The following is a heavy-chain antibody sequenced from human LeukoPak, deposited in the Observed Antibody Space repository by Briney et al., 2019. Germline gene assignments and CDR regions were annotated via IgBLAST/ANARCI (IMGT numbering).Heavy chain of an antibody. J-gene: IGHJ4*02. Sequence: GGSLRLSCAASGLTFTNYVMTWVRQTPGKGLEWVSSISGSGGTTYYADSVKGRFTISRDNSKNALYLQMDSLRGEDTAIYYCAKDHTWEPTPSYFDSWAREPGSPSPQ. CDR2: ISGSGGTT. CDR1: GLTFTNYV. V-gene: IGHV3-23*01. CDR3: AKDHTWEPTPSYFDS. D-gene: IGHD1-26*01.